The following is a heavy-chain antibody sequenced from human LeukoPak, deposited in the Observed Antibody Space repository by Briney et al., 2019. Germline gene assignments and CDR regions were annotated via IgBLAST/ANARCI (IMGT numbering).Heavy chain of an antibody. Sequence: GGSLRLSCAASGFTFSSYAMSWVRRAPGKGLEWVSSISSSGGSTFYADSAKGRFTVSRDNSKNTLYLQMSSLRAEDTAVYYCANQARRTGYYFDNWGQGTLVTVSS. V-gene: IGHV3-23*01. CDR3: ANQARRTGYYFDN. CDR2: ISSSGGST. J-gene: IGHJ4*02. CDR1: GFTFSSYA.